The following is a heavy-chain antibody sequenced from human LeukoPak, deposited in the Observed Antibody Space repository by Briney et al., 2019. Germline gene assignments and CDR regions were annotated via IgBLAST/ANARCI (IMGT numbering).Heavy chain of an antibody. V-gene: IGHV4-61*09. CDR3: ARSSLAVYLDY. CDR1: GGSISSGSYY. J-gene: IGHJ4*02. Sequence: PSQTLSLTCTVSGGSISSGSYYWNWIRQPAGKGLEWLGNIFTRGTTNYNASLASRLSISLDTAKNQFSLYLTSVTAADTAMYFCARSSLAVYLDYWGQGTLVSASS. CDR2: IFTRGTT.